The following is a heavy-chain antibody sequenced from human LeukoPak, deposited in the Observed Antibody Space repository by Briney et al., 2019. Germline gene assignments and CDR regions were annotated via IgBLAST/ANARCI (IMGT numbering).Heavy chain of an antibody. CDR3: AKVDSYNSGWLDY. J-gene: IGHJ4*02. CDR2: VSGGGVNT. CDR1: GFIFSTYG. Sequence: GGSLRLSCAASGFIFSTYGMSWVRQAPGKGLEWVSIVSGGGVNTYYVDSVKGRFTISRDNAKNSLYLQMSSLRAEDTAIYYCAKVDSYNSGWLDYWGQGTLVTVSS. V-gene: IGHV3-23*01. D-gene: IGHD6-19*01.